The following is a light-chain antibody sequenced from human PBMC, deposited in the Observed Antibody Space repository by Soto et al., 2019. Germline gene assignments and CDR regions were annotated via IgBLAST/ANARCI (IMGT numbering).Light chain of an antibody. V-gene: IGKV3-15*01. J-gene: IGKJ2*01. CDR3: QQYSNWPYT. CDR1: QSVSSN. CDR2: GAF. Sequence: EIVMTQSPATLSVSPGERATLSCRASQSVSSNLAWYQQKPGQAPRLLIYGAFSRATGVPARFSGSGSETEVTLSISSLQSEDFAVYYCQQYSNWPYTFGQGNKLEIK.